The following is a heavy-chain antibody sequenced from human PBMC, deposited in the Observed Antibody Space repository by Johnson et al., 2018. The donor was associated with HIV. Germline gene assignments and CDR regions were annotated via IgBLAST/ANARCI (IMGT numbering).Heavy chain of an antibody. CDR1: GFSFSNAW. D-gene: IGHD3-10*01. CDR3: TTDRGGSSDAFDI. V-gene: IGHV3-15*01. Sequence: MMLVESGGSLVKPGGSLRLSCAASGFSFSNAWMSWVRQAPGKGLEWVGRIKRKTDGGTTDYAATVKGRFTISRDDSKNTLYLQMNSLKTEDTAVYYCTTDRGGSSDAFDIWGQGTTVTVSS. CDR2: IKRKTDGGTT. J-gene: IGHJ3*02.